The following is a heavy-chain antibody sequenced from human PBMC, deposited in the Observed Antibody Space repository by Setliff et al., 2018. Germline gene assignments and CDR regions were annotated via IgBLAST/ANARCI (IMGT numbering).Heavy chain of an antibody. CDR3: ARAGDAAAGRKGVFEY. Sequence: ASVKVSCKASGYTFTDFGINWVRQAPGQGLEWVGWISPYSGNTYSAQRFQDRVTLTTDTSTSTAYLEVKSLTSDDTAVYYCARAGDAAAGRKGVFEYWGQGSLVTVSS. J-gene: IGHJ4*02. CDR2: ISPYSGNT. D-gene: IGHD6-13*01. V-gene: IGHV1-18*01. CDR1: GYTFTDFG.